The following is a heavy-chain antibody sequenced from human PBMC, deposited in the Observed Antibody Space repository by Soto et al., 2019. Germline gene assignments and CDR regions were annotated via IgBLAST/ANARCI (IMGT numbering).Heavy chain of an antibody. V-gene: IGHV1-2*06. D-gene: IGHD2-2*02. CDR2: INPNSGGT. J-gene: IGHJ6*02. Sequence: ASAKVSCKAPGYTFSGYYIHWLRQASGHGLAWMGRINPNSGGTNYAQKFQGRVTVTRDTPTSTAYMELSRLTSDDTAVYYCARSLTEGYCTITGCYTRPLYGMDVWGQGTTVTVSS. CDR1: GYTFSGYY. CDR3: ARSLTEGYCTITGCYTRPLYGMDV.